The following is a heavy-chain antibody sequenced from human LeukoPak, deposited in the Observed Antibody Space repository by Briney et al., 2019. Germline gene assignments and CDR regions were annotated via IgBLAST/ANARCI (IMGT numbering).Heavy chain of an antibody. D-gene: IGHD1-1*01. CDR3: ACGSNNWYNWFDP. J-gene: IGHJ5*02. CDR2: IHYSRST. CDR1: GGSISSGGYY. Sequence: SETLSLTCTVSGGSISSGGYYWSWIRQHPEKGLEWIGYIHYSRSTYYHPSLTSRVSMSVDTSRNQFSLKLSSVTAADTAVYYCACGSNNWYNWFDPWGQGTLVPHSS. V-gene: IGHV4-31*03.